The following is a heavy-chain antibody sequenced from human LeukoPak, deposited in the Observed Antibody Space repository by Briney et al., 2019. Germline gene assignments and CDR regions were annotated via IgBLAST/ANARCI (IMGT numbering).Heavy chain of an antibody. CDR1: GFTFNNYA. J-gene: IGHJ4*02. CDR2: IGGDGGST. CDR3: ARDSGFSGTQRGEY. V-gene: IGHV3-64*01. Sequence: GGSLRLSCAASGFTFNNYAMHWVRQAPGKGLEYVSAIGGDGGSTYYANSVKGRFTISRDNSKNTLYLQMGSLRAEDTAVYYCARDSGFSGTQRGEYWGQGALVAVSS. D-gene: IGHD3/OR15-3a*01.